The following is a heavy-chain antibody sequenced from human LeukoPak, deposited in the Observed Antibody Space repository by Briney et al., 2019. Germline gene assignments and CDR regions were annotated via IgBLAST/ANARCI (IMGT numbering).Heavy chain of an antibody. J-gene: IGHJ4*02. Sequence: GGSLRLSCTASGFTFADHAMSWVRQAPGKGLEWVGFITSKRYGGTTEYAASAQGRFTISRDDSKSIAYLQMNSLKTEDTAVYYCAKDLDYTTYGYYFDYWGQGTLVTVSS. V-gene: IGHV3-49*04. D-gene: IGHD4-11*01. CDR3: AKDLDYTTYGYYFDY. CDR1: GFTFADHA. CDR2: ITSKRYGGTT.